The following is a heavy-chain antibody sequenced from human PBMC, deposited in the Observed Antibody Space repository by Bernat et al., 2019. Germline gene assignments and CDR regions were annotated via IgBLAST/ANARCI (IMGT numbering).Heavy chain of an antibody. Sequence: QVQLVQSGAEVKKPGASAKVSCKASGYTFTRYYMHWVRQAPGQGLEWMGIINPSGGSTSYAQKFQGRVTMTRDTSTSTVYMELSSLRSEDTAVYYCARDASDIVVVPAPLGLFDPWGQGTLVTVSS. CDR3: ARDASDIVVVPAPLGLFDP. D-gene: IGHD2-2*01. CDR2: INPSGGST. V-gene: IGHV1-46*01. J-gene: IGHJ5*02. CDR1: GYTFTRYY.